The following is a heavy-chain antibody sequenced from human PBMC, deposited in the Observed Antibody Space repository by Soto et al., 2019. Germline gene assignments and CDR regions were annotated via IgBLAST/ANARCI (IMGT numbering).Heavy chain of an antibody. CDR2: IIPIFGTA. J-gene: IGHJ6*02. V-gene: IGHV1-69*12. CDR3: ATEGDGSGYYYYGMEV. CDR1: GGTFSSYA. D-gene: IGHD2-15*01. Sequence: QVQLVQSGAEVKKPGSSVKVSCKASGGTFSSYAITWVRQAPGKGLEWMGGIIPIFGTANYAQKFQGRVTITADESTSTAYMELSSLRSEDTAVYYCATEGDGSGYYYYGMEVWGQGTTVTVSS.